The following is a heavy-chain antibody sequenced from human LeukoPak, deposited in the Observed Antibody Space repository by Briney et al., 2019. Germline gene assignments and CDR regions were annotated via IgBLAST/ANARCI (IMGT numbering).Heavy chain of an antibody. CDR2: TYYRSKWYN. Sequence: SQTLSLTCAISGDSVSSNSAAWNWIRQSPSRGLEWLGRTYYRSKWYNNYAVSVKSRLTINPDTSKSQFSLQLNSVTPEDGAVYYCARVFSSAYDTSFDYWGQGTLVTVSS. J-gene: IGHJ4*02. CDR1: GDSVSSNSAA. D-gene: IGHD5-12*01. V-gene: IGHV6-1*01. CDR3: ARVFSSAYDTSFDY.